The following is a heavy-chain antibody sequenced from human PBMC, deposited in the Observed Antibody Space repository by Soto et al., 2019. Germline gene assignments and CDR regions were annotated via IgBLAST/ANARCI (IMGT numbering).Heavy chain of an antibody. D-gene: IGHD2-2*01. CDR3: ARVGYCSSTPCWPIGYFEY. J-gene: IGHJ4*02. CDR1: GGSISSSSYY. Sequence: SETLSLTCTVSGGSISSSSYYWGWIRQPPGKGLEWIGSIYYSGSTYYNPSLKSRVTISVATSKNQFSLKLTSVTAADTAVYYCARVGYCSSTPCWPIGYFEYWGQGTLVTVSS. CDR2: IYYSGST. V-gene: IGHV4-39*07.